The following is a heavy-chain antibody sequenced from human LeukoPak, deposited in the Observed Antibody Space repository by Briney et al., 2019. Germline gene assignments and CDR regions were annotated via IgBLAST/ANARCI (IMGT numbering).Heavy chain of an antibody. CDR3: TRRAYYVFGSGSPDALDI. J-gene: IGHJ3*02. V-gene: IGHV3-73*01. CDR2: IRSKANSYAS. CDR1: GFTFSGSA. D-gene: IGHD3-3*01. Sequence: PGGSLRLSCAASGFTFSGSAMHWVRQASGKGLEWVGRIRSKANSYASAYAASVKGRFTISRDDSKNTAYLQMNSLKTEATAVYYCTRRAYYVFGSGSPDALDIWGQGTMVTVSS.